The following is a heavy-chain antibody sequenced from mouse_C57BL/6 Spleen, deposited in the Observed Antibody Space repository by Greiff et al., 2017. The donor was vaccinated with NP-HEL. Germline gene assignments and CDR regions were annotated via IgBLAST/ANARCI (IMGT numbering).Heavy chain of an antibody. V-gene: IGHV5-6*01. CDR3: ARQGTTVSYWYFDV. CDR1: GFTFSSYG. J-gene: IGHJ1*03. D-gene: IGHD1-1*01. Sequence: EVMLVESGGDLVKPGGSLKLSCAASGFTFSSYGMSWVRQTPDKRLEWVATISSGGSYTYYPDSVKGRFTISRDNAKNTLYLQMSSLKSEDTAMYYCARQGTTVSYWYFDVWGTGTTVTVSS. CDR2: ISSGGSYT.